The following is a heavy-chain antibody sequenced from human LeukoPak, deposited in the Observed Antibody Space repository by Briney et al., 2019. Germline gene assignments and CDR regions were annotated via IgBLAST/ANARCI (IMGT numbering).Heavy chain of an antibody. V-gene: IGHV3-48*01. D-gene: IGHD5-24*01. CDR2: ISSLGSTI. CDR1: GFSFSTYS. CDR3: ARGEQEMATMSIDY. Sequence: PGGSLRLSCAASGFSFSTYSMNWVRQAPEKGLEWVSYISSLGSTIYYADSVKGRFTISRDNAKNSLYLQMNSLRAEDTAVYYCARGEQEMATMSIDYWGQGTLVPVSS. J-gene: IGHJ4*02.